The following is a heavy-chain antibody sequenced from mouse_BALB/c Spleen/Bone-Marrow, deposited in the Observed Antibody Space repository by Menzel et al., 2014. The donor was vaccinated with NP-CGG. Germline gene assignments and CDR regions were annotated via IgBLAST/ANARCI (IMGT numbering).Heavy chain of an antibody. CDR1: GFSLSSYG. CDR2: IWSGGST. Sequence: VQLVESGPGLVQPSQSLSITCTVSGFSLSSYGVHWVRQPPGKGLEWLGVIWSGGSTDYNAAFISRLTISKDNSKSQVFFKMTSLQANDTAIYYCARNHRGYYFDYWGQGTTLTVSS. J-gene: IGHJ2*01. D-gene: IGHD3-1*01. CDR3: ARNHRGYYFDY. V-gene: IGHV2-2*02.